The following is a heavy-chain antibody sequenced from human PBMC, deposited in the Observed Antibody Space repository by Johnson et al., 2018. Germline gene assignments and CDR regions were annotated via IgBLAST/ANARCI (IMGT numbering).Heavy chain of an antibody. Sequence: VQLVESGGGLVQPGRSLSLSCSASGFSFGDSAMSWFRQAPGKGLEWVGFIKSKAYGGTTEYAASVKGRFTISRDDPKSIAYLQMNSLKTEDTAVYDCTRDPLNPGYGSGGSCYFPGEPMDVWGKGTTVTVSS. V-gene: IGHV3-49*03. D-gene: IGHD2-15*01. CDR2: IKSKAYGGTT. J-gene: IGHJ6*04. CDR1: GFSFGDSA. CDR3: TRDPLNPGYGSGGSCYFPGEPMDV.